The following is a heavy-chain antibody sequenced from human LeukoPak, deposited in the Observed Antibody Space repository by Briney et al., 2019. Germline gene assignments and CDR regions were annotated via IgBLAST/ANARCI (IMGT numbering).Heavy chain of an antibody. V-gene: IGHV4-31*03. Sequence: PSETLSLTCTVSGGSIISGSYYWSWIRQHPGKGLEWLGYIYYRGDTNYNPSLKSRVTISLDTSKNQFSLKVKSVTAADTAVYYCASAGYSSGWYHYWGQATRVTVSS. D-gene: IGHD6-13*01. CDR2: IYYRGDT. CDR1: GGSIISGSYY. CDR3: ASAGYSSGWYHY. J-gene: IGHJ4*02.